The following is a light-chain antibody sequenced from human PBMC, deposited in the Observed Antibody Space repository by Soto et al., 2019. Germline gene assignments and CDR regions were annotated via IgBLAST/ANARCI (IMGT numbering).Light chain of an antibody. V-gene: IGKV1-39*01. Sequence: HITQPPSSVSASVGDRVTITCRASQSISSYLNWYQQKPGKAPKLLIYAASSLQSGVPSRFSGSGSGTEFTLTISSLQPDDFATYYCQQDNSYSFGHGTKV. CDR1: QSISSY. CDR2: AAS. CDR3: QQDNSYS. J-gene: IGKJ1*01.